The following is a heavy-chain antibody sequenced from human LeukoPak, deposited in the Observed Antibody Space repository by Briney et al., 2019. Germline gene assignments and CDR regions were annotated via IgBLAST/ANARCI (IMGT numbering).Heavy chain of an antibody. CDR3: ARGMNGTVDDAFDI. V-gene: IGHV1-69*13. CDR2: IIPIFGTA. J-gene: IGHJ3*02. Sequence: GASVKVSCKASGGTFSSYAISWVRQAPGQGLEWMGGIIPIFGTANYAQKFQGRVTITADESTSTAYMELSSLRSEDTAVYYCARGMNGTVDDAFDIWGQGTMVTVSS. CDR1: GGTFSSYA. D-gene: IGHD4-23*01.